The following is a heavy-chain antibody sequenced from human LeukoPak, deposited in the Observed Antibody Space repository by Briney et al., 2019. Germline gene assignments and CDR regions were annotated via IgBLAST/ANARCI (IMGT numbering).Heavy chain of an antibody. CDR1: GVTFSNNA. J-gene: IGHJ3*02. D-gene: IGHD3-22*01. V-gene: IGHV1-69*05. CDR2: VIPIFHRT. Sequence: ASVRVSCKASGVTFSNNAINWVRQAPGQGLGWIGRVIPIFHRTNYAQKFQGRVTVTTDELTSTAYMELSSLRSEDTAVYYCARDIPGSSGYFNDAFDIWGQGTMVIVSS. CDR3: ARDIPGSSGYFNDAFDI.